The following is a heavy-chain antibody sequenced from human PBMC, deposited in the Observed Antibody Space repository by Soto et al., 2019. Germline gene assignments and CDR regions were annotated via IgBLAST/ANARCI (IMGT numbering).Heavy chain of an antibody. J-gene: IGHJ6*02. V-gene: IGHV4-59*01. D-gene: IGHD6-19*01. CDR1: GGSISSYY. CDR3: ARAGGVRAVATYYYYGMDV. Sequence: PSETLSLTCTVSGGSISSYYWSWIRQPPGKGLEWIGYIYYSGSTNYNPSLKSRVTISVDTSKNQFSLKLSSVTAADTAVYYCARAGGVRAVATYYYYGMDVWGQGTTATVSS. CDR2: IYYSGST.